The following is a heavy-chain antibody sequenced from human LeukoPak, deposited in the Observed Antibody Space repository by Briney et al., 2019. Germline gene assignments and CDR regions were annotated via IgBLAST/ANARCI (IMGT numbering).Heavy chain of an antibody. CDR1: GFTVSSNY. CDR2: IYISGST. CDR3: ARVRDIAVAFLFDY. Sequence: GGSLRLSCAASGFTVSSNYMNWVRQAPGKGLEWVSVIYISGSTYYADPVKGRFTISRDNAKNSLYLQMNSLRAEDTAVYYCARVRDIAVAFLFDYWGQGTLVTVSS. D-gene: IGHD6-19*01. J-gene: IGHJ4*02. V-gene: IGHV3-53*01.